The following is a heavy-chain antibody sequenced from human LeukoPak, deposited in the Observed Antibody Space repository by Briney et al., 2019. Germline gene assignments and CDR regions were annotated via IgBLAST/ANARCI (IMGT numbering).Heavy chain of an antibody. J-gene: IGHJ4*01. V-gene: IGHV4-59*01. Sequence: PSETLSLTCTATGGSISSSYWSWIRQPPGKALDSIGYIYYNGTTHYNPSLKRRVTISVDTSKNQSSLKLSSVAAADTAVYYCARDRIAALDYWGHRTLVTVSS. CDR2: IYYNGTT. D-gene: IGHD6-6*01. CDR3: ARDRIAALDY. CDR1: GGSISSSY.